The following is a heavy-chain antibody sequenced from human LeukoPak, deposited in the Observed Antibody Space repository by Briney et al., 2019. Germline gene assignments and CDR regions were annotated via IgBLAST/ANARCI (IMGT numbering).Heavy chain of an antibody. CDR3: ARFGIDYDMDV. Sequence: SETLSLTCTVSGGSISGNYSTWTRQPPGKGLEWIGQIHYRGKADYNPSLRSRIIISVDTSKNQMFLRLSSVTAADTAVYYCARFGIDYDMDVWGQGTKVTVSS. D-gene: IGHD3-16*01. V-gene: IGHV4-59*01. J-gene: IGHJ6*02. CDR1: GGSISGNY. CDR2: IHYRGKA.